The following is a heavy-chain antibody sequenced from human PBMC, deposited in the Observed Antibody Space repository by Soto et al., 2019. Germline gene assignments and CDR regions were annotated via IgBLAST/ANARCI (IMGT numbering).Heavy chain of an antibody. CDR2: ISGSGGST. CDR3: AKDGLMVYATGGMDV. J-gene: IGHJ6*02. Sequence: GGSLRLSCAASGFTFSSYAMSWVRQAPGKGLEWVSAISGSGGSTYYADSVKGRFTISRDNSKNTLYLQMNSLRAEDTAVHYCAKDGLMVYATGGMDVWGQGTTVTVSS. D-gene: IGHD2-8*01. V-gene: IGHV3-23*01. CDR1: GFTFSSYA.